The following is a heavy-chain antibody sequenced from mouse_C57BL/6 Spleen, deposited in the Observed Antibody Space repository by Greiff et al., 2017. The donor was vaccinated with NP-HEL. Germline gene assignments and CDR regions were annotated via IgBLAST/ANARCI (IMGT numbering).Heavy chain of an antibody. J-gene: IGHJ1*03. V-gene: IGHV1-69*01. CDR1: GYTFTSSW. CDR2: IYPSDRST. CDR3: APFHGYFDV. Sequence: QVQLQQPGAELVMPGASVKLSCTASGYTFTSSWMPWVTQRPGQGLEWLGAIYPSDRSTNYNQKFKGKSTLTVDKSSRTAYMQLSSLTSEDAAVYYCAPFHGYFDVWGTGTTVTVSS.